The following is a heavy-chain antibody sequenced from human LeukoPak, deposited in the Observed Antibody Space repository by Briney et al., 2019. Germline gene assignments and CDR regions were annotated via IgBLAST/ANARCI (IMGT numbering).Heavy chain of an antibody. Sequence: SETLSLTCTVSGGSISSGDYYWSWIRQPPGKGLEWIGYIYYSGSTYYNPSLKSRVTISVDTSKNQFSLKLSSVTAADTAVYYCARVSSGGRYDYWGQGTLVTVSS. CDR2: IYYSGST. CDR1: GGSISSGDYY. J-gene: IGHJ4*02. D-gene: IGHD6-25*01. CDR3: ARVSSGGRYDY. V-gene: IGHV4-30-4*01.